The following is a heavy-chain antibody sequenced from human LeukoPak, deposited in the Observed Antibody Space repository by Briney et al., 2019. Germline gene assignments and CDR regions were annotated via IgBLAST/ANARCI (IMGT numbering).Heavy chain of an antibody. CDR3: TRARDTYDSSGYYSYSGYYFDY. D-gene: IGHD3-22*01. CDR2: IRSKAYGGTT. J-gene: IGHJ4*02. CDR1: GFTFGDYA. V-gene: IGHV3-49*01. Sequence: PGRSLRLSCTASGFTFGDYAMSWFRQAPGKGLEWVGFIRSKAYGGTTEYAASVKGRFTISRDGSKSIAYLQMNSLKTEDTAVYYCTRARDTYDSSGYYSYSGYYFDYWGQGTLVTVSS.